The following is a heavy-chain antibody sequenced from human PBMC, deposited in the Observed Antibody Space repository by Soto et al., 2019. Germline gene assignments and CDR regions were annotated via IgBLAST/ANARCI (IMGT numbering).Heavy chain of an antibody. CDR1: GFTFSSSW. J-gene: IGHJ6*03. CDR2: IKQDGSEK. D-gene: IGHD6-13*01. V-gene: IGHV3-7*01. Sequence: GGSLRLSSAASGFTFSSSWMSWVRQAPGKELEWVANIKQDGSEKYYVDSVKGRFTISRDNAKNSLYLQMNSLRAEDTAVYYCARDSSSWYFLYYYYYMDVWGKGTTVTVSS. CDR3: ARDSSSWYFLYYYYYMDV.